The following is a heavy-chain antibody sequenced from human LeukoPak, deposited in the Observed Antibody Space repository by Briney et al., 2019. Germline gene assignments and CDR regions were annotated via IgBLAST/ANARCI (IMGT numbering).Heavy chain of an antibody. J-gene: IGHJ5*02. CDR3: ARDLGQGIAARSGHLRWFDP. D-gene: IGHD6-6*01. CDR1: GGTFSSYS. CDR2: IIPIFGTA. V-gene: IGHV1-69*06. Sequence: SVKVSCKDSGGTFSSYSINWVRQAPGQGLEWMGGIIPIFGTANYAQKFQGRVTITADKSTSTAYMELSSLRSEDTAVYYCARDLGQGIAARSGHLRWFDPWGQGTLVTVSS.